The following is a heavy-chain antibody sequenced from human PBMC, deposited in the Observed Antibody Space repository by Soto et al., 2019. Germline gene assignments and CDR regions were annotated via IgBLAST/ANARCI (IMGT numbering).Heavy chain of an antibody. CDR1: GGTLTNYA. D-gene: IGHD2-2*01. V-gene: IGHV1-69*13. J-gene: IGHJ6*02. CDR2: IIPIFGTP. CDR3: ARERSVGYCITTTCPKPFYYYAMDV. Sequence: SVKVSCKASGGTLTNYAFSWVRQAPGQGLEWMGGIIPIFGTPDYAQKFQGRVTITADESTRTASMELSSLRSDDTAVYYCARERSVGYCITTTCPKPFYYYAMDVWGQGTTVTVSS.